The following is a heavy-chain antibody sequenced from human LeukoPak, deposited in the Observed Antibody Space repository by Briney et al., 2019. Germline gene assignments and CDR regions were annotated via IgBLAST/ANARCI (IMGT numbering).Heavy chain of an antibody. J-gene: IGHJ4*02. Sequence: GGSLGLSCAAPGFTFSSYSMNGVRQGPGKGLAWVSYISSSSSTIYYADSVKGRFTISRDNAKNSLYLQMNSLRAEDTAAYYCARDPGDNNWYNFDSWGQGTLVTVSS. V-gene: IGHV3-48*04. D-gene: IGHD1-1*01. CDR1: GFTFSSYS. CDR3: ARDPGDNNWYNFDS. CDR2: ISSSSSTI.